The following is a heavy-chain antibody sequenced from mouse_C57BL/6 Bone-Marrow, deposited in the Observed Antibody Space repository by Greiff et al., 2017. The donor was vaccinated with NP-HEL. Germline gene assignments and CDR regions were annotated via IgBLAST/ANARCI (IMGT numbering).Heavy chain of an antibody. V-gene: IGHV1-69*01. CDR3: ARYHYGSSYWYFDV. Sequence: QVQLQQSGAELVMPGASVKLSCKASGYTFTSYWMHWVKQRPGQGLEWIGEIDPSDSYTNYNQKFKGKSTLTVDKSSSTAYMQLSSLTSEDSAVYYCARYHYGSSYWYFDVWGTGTTVTVSS. CDR1: GYTFTSYW. D-gene: IGHD1-1*01. J-gene: IGHJ1*03. CDR2: IDPSDSYT.